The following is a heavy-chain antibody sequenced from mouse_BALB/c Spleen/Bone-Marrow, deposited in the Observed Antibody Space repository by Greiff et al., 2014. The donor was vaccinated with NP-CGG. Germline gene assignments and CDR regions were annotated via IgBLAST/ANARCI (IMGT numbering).Heavy chain of an antibody. V-gene: IGHV5-9-3*01. CDR3: SRLRMITTYFDV. D-gene: IGHD2-4*01. Sequence: EVKLMESGGGLAKPGGSLQLSCAASGFTFSTYAMSWVRQTPEKRLEWVATISSSGSYTHFPDSLKGRFTISRDNATNTLYLQMSSLRSEDTAVFYCSRLRMITTYFDVRGAGTTVPGSS. CDR1: GFTFSTYA. J-gene: IGHJ1*01. CDR2: ISSSGSYT.